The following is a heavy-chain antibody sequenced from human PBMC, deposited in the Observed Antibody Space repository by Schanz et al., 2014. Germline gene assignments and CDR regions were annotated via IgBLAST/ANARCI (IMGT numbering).Heavy chain of an antibody. V-gene: IGHV1-18*01. D-gene: IGHD3-10*01. Sequence: QVQLVQSGAEVKKPGASVKVSCKASGHTFTDYGVIWVRQAPGQGLEWMGWISPYNGNTKYAPKVQGRVTVTTDTSTSTVYMELRSLTSDGTAVYFCARDYFGSGSYYVFDHWGQGTLVTVAS. CDR1: GHTFTDYG. CDR3: ARDYFGSGSYYVFDH. J-gene: IGHJ4*02. CDR2: ISPYNGNT.